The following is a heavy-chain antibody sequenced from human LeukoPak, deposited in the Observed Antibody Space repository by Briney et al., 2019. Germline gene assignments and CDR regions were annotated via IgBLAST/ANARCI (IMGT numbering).Heavy chain of an antibody. CDR1: GGSISSYH. Sequence: SETLSLTCTVSGGSISSYHWSWVRQPPGKGLEWIGYIYSSGSTSYNPSLKSRVAISVDTSKNQFSLKLSSVTAADTAVYYCARRISGGSSDYWGEGTLVTVSS. D-gene: IGHD2-15*01. J-gene: IGHJ4*02. V-gene: IGHV4-59*08. CDR3: ARRISGGSSDY. CDR2: IYSSGST.